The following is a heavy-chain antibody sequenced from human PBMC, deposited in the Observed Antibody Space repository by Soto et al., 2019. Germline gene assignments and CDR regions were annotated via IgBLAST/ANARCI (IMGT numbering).Heavy chain of an antibody. CDR3: ARAPAHYYGSGRYRWFDP. D-gene: IGHD3-10*01. CDR2: INHSGST. J-gene: IGHJ5*02. Sequence: QVQLQQWGAGLLKPSETLSLTCAVYGGSFSGYYWSWIRQPPGKGLEWIGEINHSGSTNYNPSLKSRVTISVDTSKNQFSLKLSSVTAADTAVYYCARAPAHYYGSGRYRWFDPWGQGTLVTVSS. V-gene: IGHV4-34*01. CDR1: GGSFSGYY.